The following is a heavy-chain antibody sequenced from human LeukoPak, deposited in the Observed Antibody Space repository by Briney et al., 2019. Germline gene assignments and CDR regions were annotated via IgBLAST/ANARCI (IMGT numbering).Heavy chain of an antibody. J-gene: IGHJ4*02. CDR3: AREGSYYLHYFDY. D-gene: IGHD1-26*01. CDR1: GGTFSSYA. Sequence: SVKVSCKASGGTFSSYAISWVRQAPGQGLEWMGGIIPIFGTANYAQKFQGRVTITTDESTSTAYMELRSLRSDDTAVYYCAREGSYYLHYFDYWGQGTLVTVSS. V-gene: IGHV1-69*05. CDR2: IIPIFGTA.